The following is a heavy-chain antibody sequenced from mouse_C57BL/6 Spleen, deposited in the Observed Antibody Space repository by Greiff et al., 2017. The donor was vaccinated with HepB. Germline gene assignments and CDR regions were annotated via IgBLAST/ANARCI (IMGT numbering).Heavy chain of an antibody. CDR1: GYAFSSYW. CDR2: IYPGDGDT. J-gene: IGHJ2*01. Sequence: VKLVESGAELVKPGASVKISCKASGYAFSSYWMNWVKQRPGKGLEWIGQIYPGDGDTNYNGKFKGKATLTADKSSSTAYMQLSSLTSEDSAVYFCARSGNYGYFDYWGQGTTLTVSS. D-gene: IGHD2-1*01. V-gene: IGHV1-80*01. CDR3: ARSGNYGYFDY.